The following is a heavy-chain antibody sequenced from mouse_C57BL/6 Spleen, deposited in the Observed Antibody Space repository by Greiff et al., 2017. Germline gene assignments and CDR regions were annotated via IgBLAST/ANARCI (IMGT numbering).Heavy chain of an antibody. D-gene: IGHD2-3*01. CDR1: GFTFTDYY. J-gene: IGHJ2*01. Sequence: EVKLVESGGGLVQPGGSLSLSCAASGFTFTDYYMSWVRQPPGKALEWLGFIRNKANGYTTEYSASVKGRFTISRENSQRILYLQMNALRAEDSATYYCARFYDVYPDYWGQGTTLTVSS. CDR2: IRNKANGYTT. CDR3: ARFYDVYPDY. V-gene: IGHV7-3*01.